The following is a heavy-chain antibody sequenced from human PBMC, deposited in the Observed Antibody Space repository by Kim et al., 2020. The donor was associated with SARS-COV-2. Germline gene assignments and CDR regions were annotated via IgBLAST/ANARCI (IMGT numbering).Heavy chain of an antibody. CDR3: ASSSQSRWARFDAFDI. D-gene: IGHD6-19*01. J-gene: IGHJ3*02. V-gene: IGHV4-61*02. CDR2: IYTSGST. CDR1: GGSISSGSYY. Sequence: SETLSLTCTVSGGSISSGSYYWSWIRQPAGKGLEWIGRIYTSGSTNYNPSLKSRVTISVDTSKNQFSLKLSSVTAADTAVYYCASSSQSRWARFDAFDIWGQGTMVTVSS.